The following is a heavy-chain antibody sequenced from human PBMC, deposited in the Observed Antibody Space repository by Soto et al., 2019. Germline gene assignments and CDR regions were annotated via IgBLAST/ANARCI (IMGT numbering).Heavy chain of an antibody. D-gene: IGHD3-22*01. V-gene: IGHV4-39*01. CDR2: IYYSENT. Sequence: SETLSLTCTVSGGSISSSSNHWGWIRQPPGKGLEWIGNIYYSENTYYNPSLKSRVTISVDTSKIQFSLKLSSVTAADTAVYYCARQDYDSSGYYFPAHYWGQGTLVTVSS. CDR3: ARQDYDSSGYYFPAHY. CDR1: GGSISSSSNH. J-gene: IGHJ4*02.